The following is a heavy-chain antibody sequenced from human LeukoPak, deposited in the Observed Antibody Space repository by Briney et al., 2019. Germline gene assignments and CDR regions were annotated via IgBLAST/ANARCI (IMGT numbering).Heavy chain of an antibody. Sequence: SETLSLTCTVSGGSFSTSNYSWGWIRQPPGKGLEWIGSIYYSGSTYYNPSLKSRVTISVDTSKNQFSLKLSSVTAADTAVYYCARRQSRYCTNGVCYTFDYWGQGTLVTVSS. J-gene: IGHJ4*02. CDR1: GGSFSTSNYS. CDR2: IYYSGST. CDR3: ARRQSRYCTNGVCYTFDY. V-gene: IGHV4-39*01. D-gene: IGHD2-8*01.